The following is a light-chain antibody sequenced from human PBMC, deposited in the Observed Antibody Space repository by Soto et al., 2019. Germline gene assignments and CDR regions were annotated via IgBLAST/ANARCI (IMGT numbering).Light chain of an antibody. CDR1: SSNIGAGYD. CDR3: QSYDSSLSGYV. J-gene: IGLJ1*01. CDR2: GNS. V-gene: IGLV1-40*01. Sequence: QSVLTQPPSVSGAPGQRVTISCTGSSSNIGAGYDVHWYRQLPGTAPKLLIYGNSNRPSGVPDRFSGSKSGTSASLAITGLXAXXXXXYYCQSYDSSLSGYVFGTGTKVTVL.